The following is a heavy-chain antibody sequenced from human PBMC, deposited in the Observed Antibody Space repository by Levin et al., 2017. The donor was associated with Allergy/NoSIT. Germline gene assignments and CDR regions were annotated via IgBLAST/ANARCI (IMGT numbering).Heavy chain of an antibody. CDR3: ARGPTPTFYYYYYYGMDV. CDR2: IWYDGSNK. CDR1: GFTFSSYG. V-gene: IGHV3-33*01. Sequence: GGSLRLSCAASGFTFSSYGMHWVRQAPGKGLEWVAVIWYDGSNKYYADSVKGRFTISRDNSKNTLYLQMNSLRAEDTAVYYCARGPTPTFYYYYYYGMDVWGQGTTVTVSS. D-gene: IGHD3-16*01. J-gene: IGHJ6*02.